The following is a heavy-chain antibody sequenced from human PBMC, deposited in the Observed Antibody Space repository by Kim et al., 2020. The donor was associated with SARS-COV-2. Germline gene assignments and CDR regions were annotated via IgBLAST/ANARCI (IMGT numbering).Heavy chain of an antibody. V-gene: IGHV4-39*07. CDR3: AKVDTAMASR. Sequence: SETLSLTCTVSGGSISSSSYYWGWIRQPPGKGLEWIGSIYYSGSTYYNPSLKSRVTILVDTSKNQFSLKLSSVTAADTAVYYCAKVDTAMASRWGQGTMVTVSS. D-gene: IGHD5-18*01. J-gene: IGHJ3*01. CDR2: IYYSGST. CDR1: GGSISSSSYY.